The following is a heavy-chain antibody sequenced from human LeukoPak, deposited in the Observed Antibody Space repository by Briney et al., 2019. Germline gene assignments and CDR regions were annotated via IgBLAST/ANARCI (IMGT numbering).Heavy chain of an antibody. CDR2: INPNSGGT. D-gene: IGHD6-19*01. J-gene: IGHJ4*02. Sequence: ASVKVSCKASGYTFTGYYMHWVRQAPGQGLEWMGWINPNSGGTNYAQKFQGRVTMTRDTSISTAYMELSRLRSDDTAVYYGARGDAVAATGSVDYWGQGTLVTVSS. V-gene: IGHV1-2*02. CDR1: GYTFTGYY. CDR3: ARGDAVAATGSVDY.